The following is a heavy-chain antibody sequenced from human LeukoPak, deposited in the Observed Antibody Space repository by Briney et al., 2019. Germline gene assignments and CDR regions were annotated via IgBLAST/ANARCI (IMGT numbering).Heavy chain of an antibody. CDR3: ASLGYYGSGSYYH. D-gene: IGHD3-10*01. CDR2: INHSGNN. CDR1: GGSLSGYY. V-gene: IGHV4-34*01. J-gene: IGHJ4*02. Sequence: SETLSPTRAVYGGSLSGYYWGWVRPPPGRGLEWVGGINHSGNNHYNPSLKSRVTISVDTSKNQFSLKLSSVTAADTAVYYCASLGYYGSGSYYHWGQGTLVTVSS.